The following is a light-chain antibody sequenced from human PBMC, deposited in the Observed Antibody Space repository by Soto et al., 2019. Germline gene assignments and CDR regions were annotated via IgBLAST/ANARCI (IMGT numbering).Light chain of an antibody. CDR1: QNLLHSDGYNY. CDR3: MQALRTRT. CDR2: LVS. J-gene: IGKJ1*01. Sequence: IVVTQSPLSLPVTPGEPASISCRSSQNLLHSDGYNYLDWYLQKPGQSPQLVIYLVSFRASGVPDRFSGSGSATDFTLRISRVEAEDVGVYCCMQALRTRTFGQGTKVDIK. V-gene: IGKV2-28*01.